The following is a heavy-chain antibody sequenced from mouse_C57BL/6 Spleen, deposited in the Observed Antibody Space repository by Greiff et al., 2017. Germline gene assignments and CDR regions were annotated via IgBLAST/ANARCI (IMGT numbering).Heavy chain of an antibody. D-gene: IGHD2-4*01. V-gene: IGHV6-3*01. CDR1: GFTFSNYW. Sequence: EVKLQESGGGLVQPGGSMKLSCVASGFTFSNYWMNWVRQSPEKGLEWVAQIRLKSDNYATHYAESVKGRFTISRNDSKSSVYLQMNNLRAEDTGIYYCTGEGIYYDYDGFAYWGQGTLVTVSA. CDR2: IRLKSDNYAT. CDR3: TGEGIYYDYDGFAY. J-gene: IGHJ3*01.